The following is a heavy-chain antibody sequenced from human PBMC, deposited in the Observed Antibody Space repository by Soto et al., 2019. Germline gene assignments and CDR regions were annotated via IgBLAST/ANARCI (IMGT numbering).Heavy chain of an antibody. CDR1: GFTLSNYE. CDR3: ARDRESAGDWFDP. Sequence: AGSLRLSCAASGFTLSNYEMNWVRQAPGKGLEWVSYISSSGSSKSYADSVRGRFTVSRDKAENSLYLQMSGLRVEDTAVYYCARDRESAGDWFDPWGQGTLVTVSS. V-gene: IGHV3-48*03. D-gene: IGHD1-26*01. J-gene: IGHJ5*02. CDR2: ISSSGSSK.